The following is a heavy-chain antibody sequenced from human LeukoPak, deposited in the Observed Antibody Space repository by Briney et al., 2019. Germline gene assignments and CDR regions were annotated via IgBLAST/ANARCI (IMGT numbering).Heavy chain of an antibody. Sequence: GGSLRLSCAASGFTFSSYSMNWVRQAPGKGLEWVSYISSSSSTIYYADSVKGRFTISRDNAKNSLYLQMNSLRDEDTAVYYCARDLVFSSRVGATTLWFDPWGQGTLVTVSS. V-gene: IGHV3-48*02. CDR2: ISSSSSTI. J-gene: IGHJ5*02. CDR1: GFTFSSYS. D-gene: IGHD1-26*01. CDR3: ARDLVFSSRVGATTLWFDP.